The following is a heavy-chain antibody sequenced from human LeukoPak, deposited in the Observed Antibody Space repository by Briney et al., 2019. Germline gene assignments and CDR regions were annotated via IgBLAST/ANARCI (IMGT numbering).Heavy chain of an antibody. J-gene: IGHJ3*02. CDR3: ARVGRDSSGWPHDAFDI. Sequence: SETLSLTCTVSGGSISSSSYYWGWIRQPPGKGLEWIGSIYYSGSTYYNPSLKSRVTISVDTSKNQFSLKLSSVTAADTAVYYCARVGRDSSGWPHDAFDIWGQGTMVTVSS. D-gene: IGHD6-19*01. V-gene: IGHV4-39*07. CDR1: GGSISSSSYY. CDR2: IYYSGST.